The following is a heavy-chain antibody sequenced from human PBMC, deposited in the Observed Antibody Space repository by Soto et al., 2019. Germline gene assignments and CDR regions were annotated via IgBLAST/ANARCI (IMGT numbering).Heavy chain of an antibody. J-gene: IGHJ4*02. Sequence: QVQLVQSGAEVKKPGSSVKVSCKASGGTFSSYTISWVRQAPGQGLEWMGRIIPILGIANYAQKFQGRVTITADKSTSTAYMELSSLRSEDTAVYYRARDKGWIQQGYWGQGTLVTVSS. V-gene: IGHV1-69*08. CDR2: IIPILGIA. CDR3: ARDKGWIQQGY. CDR1: GGTFSSYT. D-gene: IGHD5-18*01.